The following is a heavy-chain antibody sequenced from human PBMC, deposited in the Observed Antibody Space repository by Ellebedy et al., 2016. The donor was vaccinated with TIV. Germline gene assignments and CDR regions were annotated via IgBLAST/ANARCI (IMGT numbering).Heavy chain of an antibody. D-gene: IGHD3-3*01. Sequence: GGSLRLSCATSGFTFRDYWMHWVRQVPGKGLVWVSHINTDQSTKTYADSVKGRFTISRDNAQNTLYLQMNSLRAEDTAVYYCAKGVTIFGVELDYWGQGTLVTVSS. CDR2: INTDQSTK. J-gene: IGHJ4*02. CDR3: AKGVTIFGVELDY. CDR1: GFTFRDYW. V-gene: IGHV3-74*03.